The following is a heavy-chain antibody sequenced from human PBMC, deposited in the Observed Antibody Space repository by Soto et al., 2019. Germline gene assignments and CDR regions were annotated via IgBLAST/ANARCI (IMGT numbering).Heavy chain of an antibody. CDR2: ISYDGSNQ. CDR3: AKIISAAEFNNF. Sequence: QVQLVESGGGVVQPGRYLRLSCAASGFTFSRYGMHWVRQAPGKGLEWVAVISYDGSNQYYGDSVKGRFTISRDNSKNTLYLQMISLRAEDSAVYYCAKIISAAEFNNFWGQGTLVTVSS. V-gene: IGHV3-30*18. J-gene: IGHJ4*02. CDR1: GFTFSRYG. D-gene: IGHD2-2*01.